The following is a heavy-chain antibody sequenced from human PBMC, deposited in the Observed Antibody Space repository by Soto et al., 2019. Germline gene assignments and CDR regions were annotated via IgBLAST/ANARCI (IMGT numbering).Heavy chain of an antibody. D-gene: IGHD1-26*01. CDR1: GFSFHTYE. CDR3: AYGGSCDY. Sequence: EVQLVESGGGLVQPGGSLRLSCAASGFSFHTYEMNWVRQAPGKGLEWVSYISPSGSTIYYTDSVKGRFTISRDNGKNSLYLQMNSLSAEDTAVYYCAYGGSCDYWGQGTQVTVSS. CDR2: ISPSGSTI. J-gene: IGHJ4*02. V-gene: IGHV3-48*03.